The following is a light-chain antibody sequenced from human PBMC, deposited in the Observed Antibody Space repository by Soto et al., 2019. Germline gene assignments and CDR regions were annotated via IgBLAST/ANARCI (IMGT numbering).Light chain of an antibody. J-gene: IGKJ1*01. V-gene: IGKV3-20*01. CDR1: QSVSSSY. Sequence: EIVFTLSPCTLSLYPGERATLYCGASQSVSSSYLAWYQQKPGQAPRLLIYGASSRATGIPDRFSGSGSGTDFTLTISRLEPEDYAVYYCQLYGISQWPFAQVTKVDIK. CDR3: QLYGISQWP. CDR2: GAS.